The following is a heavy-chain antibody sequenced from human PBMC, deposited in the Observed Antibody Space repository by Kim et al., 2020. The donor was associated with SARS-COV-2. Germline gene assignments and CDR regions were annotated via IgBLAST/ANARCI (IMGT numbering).Heavy chain of an antibody. CDR2: TYYRSKWYN. CDR1: GDSVSSNSAA. D-gene: IGHD1-1*01. V-gene: IGHV6-1*01. CDR3: ARATGTSYAYYYYYYGMDV. J-gene: IGHJ6*02. Sequence: SQTLSLTCAISGDSVSSNSAAWNWIRQSPSRGLEWLGRTYYRSKWYNDYAVSVKSRITINPDTSKNQFSLQLNSVTPEDTAVYYCARATGTSYAYYYYYYGMDVWGQGTTVTVSS.